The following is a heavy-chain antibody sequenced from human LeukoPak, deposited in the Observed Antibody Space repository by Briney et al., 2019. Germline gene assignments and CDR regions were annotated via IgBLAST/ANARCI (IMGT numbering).Heavy chain of an antibody. CDR1: GGSIRNYY. J-gene: IGHJ4*02. Sequence: SETLSLTCTVSGGSIRNYYWSWIRQPPGKGLEWIGEINHSGSTNYNPSLKSRVTISVDTSKNQFSLKLSSVTAADTAVYYCVLSGGSGSEYFDYWGQGTLVTVSS. V-gene: IGHV4-34*01. CDR2: INHSGST. D-gene: IGHD3-10*01. CDR3: VLSGGSGSEYFDY.